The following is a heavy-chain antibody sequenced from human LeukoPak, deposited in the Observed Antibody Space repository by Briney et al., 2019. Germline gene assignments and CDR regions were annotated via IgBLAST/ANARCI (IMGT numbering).Heavy chain of an antibody. V-gene: IGHV3-23*01. CDR1: GFTFSSYA. Sequence: PGGSLRLSCAASGFTFSSYAMSWVRQAPGKGLEWVSAISGSGGSTYYADSVKGRFTISRDNSKNALYLQMNSLRAEDTAVYYCAKGGYYDRYGWFDPWGQGTLVTVSS. CDR2: ISGSGGST. J-gene: IGHJ5*02. D-gene: IGHD3-22*01. CDR3: AKGGYYDRYGWFDP.